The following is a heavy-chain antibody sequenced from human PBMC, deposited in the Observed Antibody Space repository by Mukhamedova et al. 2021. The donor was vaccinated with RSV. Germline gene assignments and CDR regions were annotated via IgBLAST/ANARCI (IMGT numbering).Heavy chain of an antibody. J-gene: IGHJ6*02. CDR3: AKDTRGYGMDV. Sequence: VSGISWNSGSIGYADSVTGRFTISRDNAKNSLYLQMNSLRAEDTALYYCAKDTRGYGMDVWGQGPTVTVSS. CDR2: ISWNSGSI. V-gene: IGHV3-9*01. D-gene: IGHD3-10*01.